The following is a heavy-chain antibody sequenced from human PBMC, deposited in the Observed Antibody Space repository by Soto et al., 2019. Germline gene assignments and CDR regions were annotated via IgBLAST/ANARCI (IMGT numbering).Heavy chain of an antibody. V-gene: IGHV4-39*01. D-gene: IGHD2-2*01. CDR3: PLGYCGSTACYEPFYF. CDR1: GGSINSRDYY. J-gene: IGHJ3*01. Sequence: SETLSLTCTVSGGSINSRDYYWGWIRQPPGKGLEWIGNIYYSGSTYYNPSLKSRVTVSVDTSKNQFSLRLSSVTAADTAVYYCPLGYCGSTACYEPFYFCGQGTMVPVSS. CDR2: IYYSGST.